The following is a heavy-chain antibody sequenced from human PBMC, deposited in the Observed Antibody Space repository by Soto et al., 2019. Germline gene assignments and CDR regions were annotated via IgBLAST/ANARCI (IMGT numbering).Heavy chain of an antibody. CDR1: GGSITNRY. J-gene: IGHJ4*02. V-gene: IGHV4-59*01. D-gene: IGHD2-8*01. Sequence: QVQLQESGPGLVMPSETLSLTCSVSGGSITNRYWSWIRQPPGKGLEWIGYIYYSGITKYNPSLKSRVTITVDTSKNQSSLKLSSVTAADTALYYCTRGWLGYCTKGVCHPFDFWGQGTLVTVSS. CDR3: TRGWLGYCTKGVCHPFDF. CDR2: IYYSGIT.